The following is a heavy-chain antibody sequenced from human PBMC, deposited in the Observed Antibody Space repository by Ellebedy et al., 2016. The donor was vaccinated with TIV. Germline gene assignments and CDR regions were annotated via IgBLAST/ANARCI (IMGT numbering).Heavy chain of an antibody. V-gene: IGHV3-30-3*01. CDR2: ISYDGSNK. CDR1: GFTFSSYA. Sequence: GGSLRLXXAASGFTFSSYAMHWVRQAPGKGLEWVAVISYDGSNKYYADSVKGRFTISRDNSKNTLYLQMNSLRAEDTAVYYCARDPAYYDSSGYYLDWYFDLWGRGTLVTVSS. D-gene: IGHD3-22*01. J-gene: IGHJ2*01. CDR3: ARDPAYYDSSGYYLDWYFDL.